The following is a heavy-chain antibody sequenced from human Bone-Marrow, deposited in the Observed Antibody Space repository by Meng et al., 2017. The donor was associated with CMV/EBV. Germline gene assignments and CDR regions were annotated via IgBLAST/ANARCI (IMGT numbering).Heavy chain of an antibody. J-gene: IGHJ4*02. CDR2: INSDGSST. CDR3: ARVGPLSYYDFWSGYYTVDY. Sequence: GESLKISCAASGFTFSSYWMHWVRQAPGKGLVWVSRINSDGSSTSYADSVKGRFTISRDNAKNTLYPQMYSLRAENTAVYYCARVGPLSYYDFWSGYYTVDYWGQGTLVTVTS. CDR1: GFTFSSYW. D-gene: IGHD3-3*01. V-gene: IGHV3-74*01.